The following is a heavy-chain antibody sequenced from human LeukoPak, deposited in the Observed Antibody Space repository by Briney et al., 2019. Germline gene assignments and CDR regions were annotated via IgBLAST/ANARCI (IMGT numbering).Heavy chain of an antibody. D-gene: IGHD5-24*01. CDR2: ISAYNGHT. Sequence: RASVKVSCRASGYTFNSYGISWVRQAPGQGLEWMGWISAYNGHTNYAQKFQGRITMSRDTSTSTVYMELSSLRSEDTAFYYCATDHSMANTAWWFDPWGQGTLVTVSS. J-gene: IGHJ5*02. V-gene: IGHV1-18*01. CDR3: ATDHSMANTAWWFDP. CDR1: GYTFNSYG.